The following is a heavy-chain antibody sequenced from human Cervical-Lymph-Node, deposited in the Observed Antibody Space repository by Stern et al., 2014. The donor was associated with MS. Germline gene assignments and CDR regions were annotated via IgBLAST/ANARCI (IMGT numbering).Heavy chain of an antibody. V-gene: IGHV1-46*01. J-gene: IGHJ4*02. Sequence: QVQLVQSGAEVMKPGASVKVSCKASGFTFTSYYMHWVRQAPGQGLEWMGVLNPGGCGTTSAQNFQDRVTLTRDTSTNTLYMELSSLRSEDTAVYYCARGQYYSDSTGYYYLHYWGQGSLVTVSS. D-gene: IGHD3-22*01. CDR2: LNPGGCGT. CDR1: GFTFTSYY. CDR3: ARGQYYSDSTGYYYLHY.